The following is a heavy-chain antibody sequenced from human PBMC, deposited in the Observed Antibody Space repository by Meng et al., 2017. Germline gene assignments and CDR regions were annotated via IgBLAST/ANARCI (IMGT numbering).Heavy chain of an antibody. CDR1: GFTFSSYA. J-gene: IGHJ6*02. V-gene: IGHV3-30*01. Sequence: GESLKISCAASGFTFSSYAMHWVRQAPGKGLEWVAVISYDGSNKYYADSVKGRFTISRDNSKNTLYLQMNSLRAEDTAVYYCARVSYYGSGSYIYYYYGMDVWGQGTTVTVSS. CDR2: ISYDGSNK. D-gene: IGHD3-10*01. CDR3: ARVSYYGSGSYIYYYYGMDV.